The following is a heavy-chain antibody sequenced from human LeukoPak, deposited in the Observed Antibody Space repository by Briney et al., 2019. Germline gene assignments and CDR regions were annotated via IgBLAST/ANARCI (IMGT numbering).Heavy chain of an antibody. CDR1: GFTFSDYY. CDR3: AESSTGWFDP. J-gene: IGHJ5*02. CDR2: IISSSSFT. V-gene: IGHV3-11*06. Sequence: GGSLRLSCAASGFTFSDYYMSWIRQAPGKGLEWVSYIISSSSFTNYTDSVKGRFTISRDNAKNSLYLQMNSLRAEDTAVCYCAESSTGWFDPWGEGTLVTVSS. D-gene: IGHD6-13*01.